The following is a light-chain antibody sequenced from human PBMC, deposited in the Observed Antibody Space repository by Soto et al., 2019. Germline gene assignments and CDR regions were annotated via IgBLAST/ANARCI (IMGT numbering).Light chain of an antibody. J-gene: IGLJ2*01. Sequence: QSALTQPASVSGSPGQSITISCIGTSSDVGSYNLVSWYQQHPGKAPKVLIYEVSERPSGVSNRFSGSKSDNTASLTISGLQAEDEAEYYCCSYAGSRTHVLFGGGTKLTVL. CDR1: SSDVGSYNL. CDR3: CSYAGSRTHVL. V-gene: IGLV2-23*02. CDR2: EVS.